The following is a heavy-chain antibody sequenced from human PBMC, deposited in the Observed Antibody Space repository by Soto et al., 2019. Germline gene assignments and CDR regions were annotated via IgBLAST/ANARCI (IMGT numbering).Heavy chain of an antibody. CDR2: IYHTWSA. D-gene: IGHD2-2*01. V-gene: IGHV4-31*03. CDR3: AGSSARSMLDF. CDR1: SGSVTSGGYF. Sequence: SETLSLTCTVSSGSVTSGGYFVSWIRQLPGKGLEWVGYIYHTWSAFYNPSLKSRVTISLDTSKSQFSLRLTSVTAADTAMYFCAGSSARSMLDFWAPGTLVPVSS. J-gene: IGHJ4*02.